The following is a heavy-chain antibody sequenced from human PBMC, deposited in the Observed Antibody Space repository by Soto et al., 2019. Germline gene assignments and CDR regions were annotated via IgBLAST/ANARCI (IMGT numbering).Heavy chain of an antibody. CDR2: IGRRSDI. Sequence: GGSLRLSCEASGFSFSTYSMHWVRQAPGKGLEWVSSIGRRSDIYYADSVRGRFTISRDNAKNSVSLQMNSLRDEDTAVYYCAREETAWPLAYGLDVWGQGTTVTVSS. CDR1: GFSFSTYS. J-gene: IGHJ6*02. CDR3: AREETAWPLAYGLDV. V-gene: IGHV3-21*01. D-gene: IGHD2-21*02.